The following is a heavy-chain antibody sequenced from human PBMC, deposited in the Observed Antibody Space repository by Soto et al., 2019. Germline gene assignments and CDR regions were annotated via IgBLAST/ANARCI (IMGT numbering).Heavy chain of an antibody. D-gene: IGHD6-13*01. CDR1: GFTVSSNY. Sequence: PGGSLRLSCAASGFTVSSNYMSWVRQAPGKGLEWVSVIYSGGSTYYADSVKGRFTISRDNSKNTLYLQMNSLRAEDTAVYYCARVASRIAAAGINFDYWGQGTLVTVSS. V-gene: IGHV3-66*01. CDR3: ARVASRIAAAGINFDY. CDR2: IYSGGST. J-gene: IGHJ4*02.